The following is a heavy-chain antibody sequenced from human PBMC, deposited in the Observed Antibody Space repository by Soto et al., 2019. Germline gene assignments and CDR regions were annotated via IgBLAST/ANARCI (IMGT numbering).Heavy chain of an antibody. CDR1: GFTFSSYA. J-gene: IGHJ6*02. CDR3: AKAGVGELRYFEYYYYYGMDV. V-gene: IGHV3-23*01. D-gene: IGHD3-9*01. Sequence: EVQLLESGGGLVQPGGSLRLSCAASGFTFSSYAMSWVRQAPGKGLEWVSAISGSGGSTYYADSMKGRFTISRDNSKNTLYLQMNSLRAEDTAVYYCAKAGVGELRYFEYYYYYGMDVWGQGTTVTVSS. CDR2: ISGSGGST.